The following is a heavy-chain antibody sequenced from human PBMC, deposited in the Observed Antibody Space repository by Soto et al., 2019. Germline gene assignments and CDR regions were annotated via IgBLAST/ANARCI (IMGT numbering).Heavy chain of an antibody. V-gene: IGHV1-3*01. CDR3: ARGPRVVVPAAMRDY. D-gene: IGHD2-2*01. J-gene: IGHJ4*02. CDR2: INAGNGNT. CDR1: GYTFTSYA. Sequence: QVQLVQSGAEVKKPGASVKVSCKASGYTFTSYAMHWVRQAPGRRLEWMGWINAGNGNTKYSQKFQGRVTITRDTSASTAYMELSSLRSEDTAVYYCARGPRVVVPAAMRDYWGQGTLVTVSS.